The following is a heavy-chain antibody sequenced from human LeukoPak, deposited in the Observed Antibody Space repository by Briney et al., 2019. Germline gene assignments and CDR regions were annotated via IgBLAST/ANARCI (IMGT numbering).Heavy chain of an antibody. Sequence: PGRSLRLSCAASGFTFDDYAMHWVRQAPGKGLEWVSGISWNSGSIGYADSVKGRFTISRDNAKNSLYLQVNSLRAEDTALYYCAKGYCSSTSCSAFDYWGQGTLVTVSS. D-gene: IGHD2-2*01. CDR2: ISWNSGSI. V-gene: IGHV3-9*01. CDR1: GFTFDDYA. CDR3: AKGYCSSTSCSAFDY. J-gene: IGHJ4*02.